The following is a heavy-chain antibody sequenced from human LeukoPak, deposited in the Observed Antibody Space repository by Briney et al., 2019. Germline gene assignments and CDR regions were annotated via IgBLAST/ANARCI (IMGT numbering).Heavy chain of an antibody. Sequence: HGESLKISCKGSGYSFTNYWIGWVRQMSGKGLEWMGIIYPGDSDTRYSPSFQGQVTISADKSIITAYLQWSSLKASDTAMYYCARTGHSSGWYGSFDIWGQGTLVTVSS. CDR3: ARTGHSSGWYGSFDI. J-gene: IGHJ3*02. CDR2: IYPGDSDT. D-gene: IGHD6-19*01. CDR1: GYSFTNYW. V-gene: IGHV5-51*01.